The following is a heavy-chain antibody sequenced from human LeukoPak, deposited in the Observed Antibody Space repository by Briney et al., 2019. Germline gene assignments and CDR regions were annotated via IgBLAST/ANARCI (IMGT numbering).Heavy chain of an antibody. CDR1: GFTFSTYW. CDR2: IKQDGSEK. J-gene: IGHJ4*02. CDR3: ATYRQIQVPFEF. Sequence: GGSLRLSCVASGFTFSTYWMSWVRQAPGKGLEWVANIKQDGSEKYYVDSVKGRFTISRDNSRSTLSLQMDSLRAEDTATYYCATYRQIQVPFEFWGQGTLVTVSS. V-gene: IGHV3-7*03. D-gene: IGHD5-18*01.